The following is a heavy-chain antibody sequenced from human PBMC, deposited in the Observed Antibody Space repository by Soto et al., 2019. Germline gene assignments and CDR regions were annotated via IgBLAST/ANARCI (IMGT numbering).Heavy chain of an antibody. J-gene: IGHJ6*02. CDR2: INHSGST. D-gene: IGHD3-10*01. CDR1: GGSFSGYD. Sequence: SETLSLTCAVCGGSFSGYDWSWIRQPPWKGLEWIGEINHSGSTNYNPSLKSRVTISVDTSKNQFSLKLSSVTAADTAVYYCAISGITMVRGVIRGYYYYGMDVWGQGTTVAVSS. CDR3: AISGITMVRGVIRGYYYYGMDV. V-gene: IGHV4-34*01.